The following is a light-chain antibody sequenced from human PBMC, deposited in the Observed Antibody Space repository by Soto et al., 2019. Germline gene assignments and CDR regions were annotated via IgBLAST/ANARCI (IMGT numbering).Light chain of an antibody. CDR2: SNH. Sequence: QTVVTQPPSVSGTAGQRVTISCSGTSSNIGRNSVYWYQQLPGAAPKLLIYSNHQRPSGVPDRFSGSKSGTSASLAISGLRSEDEADYYCAVWDDSVRGYVFATGTKVTVL. J-gene: IGLJ1*01. V-gene: IGLV1-47*02. CDR3: AVWDDSVRGYV. CDR1: SSNIGRNS.